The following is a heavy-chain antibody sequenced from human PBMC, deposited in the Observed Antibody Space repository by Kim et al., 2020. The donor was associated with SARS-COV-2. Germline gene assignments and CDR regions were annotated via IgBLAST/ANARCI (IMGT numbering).Heavy chain of an antibody. V-gene: IGHV4-34*01. CDR3: ARASWPGRDPYLGY. D-gene: IGHD3-16*01. Sequence: SETLSLTCAVYGGSFSGYYWSWIRQPPGKGLEWIGEINHSGSTNYNPSLKSRVTISVDTSKNQFSLKLSSVTAADTAVYYCARASWPGRDPYLGYWGQGTLVTVSS. J-gene: IGHJ4*02. CDR1: GGSFSGYY. CDR2: INHSGST.